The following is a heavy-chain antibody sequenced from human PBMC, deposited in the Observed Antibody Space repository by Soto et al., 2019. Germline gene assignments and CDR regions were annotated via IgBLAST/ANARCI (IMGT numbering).Heavy chain of an antibody. Sequence: SVKVSCKTSGDTFNNYVINWVRQAPGQGPEWMGRIIPIVGKTIYAQRFQGRVTITADKATTTVYMDLSSLRIDDTAVYFCAREGTSTSTGMDYWG. V-gene: IGHV1-69*04. CDR2: IIPIVGKT. D-gene: IGHD2-2*01. J-gene: IGHJ4*01. CDR3: AREGTSTSTGMDY. CDR1: GDTFNNYV.